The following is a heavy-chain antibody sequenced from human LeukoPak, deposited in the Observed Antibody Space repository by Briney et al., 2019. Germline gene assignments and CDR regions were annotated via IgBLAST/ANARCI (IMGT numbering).Heavy chain of an antibody. D-gene: IGHD3-10*01. CDR1: GYTFTGYY. Sequence: GASVKVSCKASGYTFTGYYMHWVRQAPGQGLEWMGWVNPNSGGTNYAQKFQGRVTMTRDTSISTVYMELSSLRSEDTAVYYCARGVQDWFDPWGQGTLVTVSS. V-gene: IGHV1-2*02. J-gene: IGHJ5*02. CDR3: ARGVQDWFDP. CDR2: VNPNSGGT.